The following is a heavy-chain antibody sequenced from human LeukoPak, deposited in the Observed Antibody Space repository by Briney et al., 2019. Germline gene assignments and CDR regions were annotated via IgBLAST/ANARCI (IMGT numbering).Heavy chain of an antibody. CDR3: AKDLRSYYYDSSGAPDAFDI. CDR1: GFNFENYA. D-gene: IGHD3-22*01. Sequence: GGSLRLSCAASGFNFENYAMHWVRQAPGKGLEWVSGISWNSGSIAYADSVKGRFTISRDNSKNTLYLQMNSLRAEDTAVYYCAKDLRSYYYDSSGAPDAFDIWGQGTMVTVSS. V-gene: IGHV3-9*01. CDR2: ISWNSGSI. J-gene: IGHJ3*02.